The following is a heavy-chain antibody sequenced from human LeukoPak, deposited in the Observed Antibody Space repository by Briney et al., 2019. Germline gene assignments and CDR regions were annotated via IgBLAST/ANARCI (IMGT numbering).Heavy chain of an antibody. D-gene: IGHD4-23*01. CDR1: GGTLSSYT. Sequence: GASVKVSCKASGGTLSSYTISWVRQAPGQGLEWMGRIIPILGIANYAQKFQGRVTITADKSTSTAYMELSSLRSEDTAVYYCARDIRDYGGNLPSDYWGQGTLVTVSS. CDR2: IIPILGIA. J-gene: IGHJ4*02. V-gene: IGHV1-69*04. CDR3: ARDIRDYGGNLPSDY.